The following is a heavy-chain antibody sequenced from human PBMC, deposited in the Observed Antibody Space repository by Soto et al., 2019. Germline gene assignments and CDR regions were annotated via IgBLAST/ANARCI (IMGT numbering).Heavy chain of an antibody. CDR3: ATAYSSSSNISYYYYYGMDV. J-gene: IGHJ6*02. CDR2: INPNSGGT. Sequence: ASVKVSCKASGYTFTGYYMHWVRQAPGQGLEWMGWINPNSGGTNYAQKFQGWVTMTRDTSISTAYMELSRLRSDDTAVYYCATAYSSSSNISYYYYYGMDVWGQGTTVTSP. CDR1: GYTFTGYY. V-gene: IGHV1-2*04. D-gene: IGHD6-6*01.